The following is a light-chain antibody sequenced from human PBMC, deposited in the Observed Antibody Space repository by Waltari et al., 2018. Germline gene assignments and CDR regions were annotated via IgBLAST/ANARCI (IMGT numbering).Light chain of an antibody. CDR2: GVN. J-gene: IGLJ2*01. CDR3: QSYDPSLSVV. Sequence: QSVLTQPPSVSGAPGQTVTLSCPGRGSNIGPGYDVPWYQQRPGEAPKLLIYGVNTRPLGVPDRFSGSQSGTSASLAIRGLQAEDEADYYCQSYDPSLSVVFGGGTKLTVV. CDR1: GSNIGPGYD. V-gene: IGLV1-40*01.